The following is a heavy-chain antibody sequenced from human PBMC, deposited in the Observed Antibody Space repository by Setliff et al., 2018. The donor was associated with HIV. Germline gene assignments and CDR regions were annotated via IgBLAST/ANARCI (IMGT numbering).Heavy chain of an antibody. J-gene: IGHJ4*02. CDR2: INNSGST. Sequence: LSLTCAVYGGSFSGYYWSWIRQPPGKGLEWIAEINNSGSTNYNPSLKSRVTVSVDTSKNQFSLKPRSVTAADTAVYYCARWRGYSYGSLLRYFDYWGQGTLVTVSS. CDR3: ARWRGYSYGSLLRYFDY. V-gene: IGHV4-34*01. D-gene: IGHD5-18*01. CDR1: GGSFSGYY.